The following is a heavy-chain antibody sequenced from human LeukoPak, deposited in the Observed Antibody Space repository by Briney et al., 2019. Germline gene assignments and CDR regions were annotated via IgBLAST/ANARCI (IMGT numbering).Heavy chain of an antibody. V-gene: IGHV1-69*05. CDR1: GGTFSSYA. CDR2: IIPIFGTA. J-gene: IGHJ1*01. D-gene: IGHD2-8*01. Sequence: GASVKVSCKASGGTFSSYAISWVRQAPGQGLEWMGGIIPIFGTANYAQKFQGRVTITTDESTSTAYMELSSLRSEDTAVYYCARAALTYGGYCTNGVCYHEYFQHWGQGTLVTVSS. CDR3: ARAALTYGGYCTNGVCYHEYFQH.